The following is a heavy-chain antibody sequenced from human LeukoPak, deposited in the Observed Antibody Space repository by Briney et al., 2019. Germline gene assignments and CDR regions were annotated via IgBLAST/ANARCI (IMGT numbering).Heavy chain of an antibody. V-gene: IGHV4-38-2*02. CDR1: GYSISSGYY. Sequence: SETLSLTCTVSGYSISSGYYWGWIRQPPGKGLEWIGSIYHSGSTYYNPSLKSRVTISVDTSKNQFSLKLSSVTAADTAVYYCAREGDWEYNWFDPWGQGTLVTVSS. CDR3: AREGDWEYNWFDP. J-gene: IGHJ5*02. D-gene: IGHD1-26*01. CDR2: IYHSGST.